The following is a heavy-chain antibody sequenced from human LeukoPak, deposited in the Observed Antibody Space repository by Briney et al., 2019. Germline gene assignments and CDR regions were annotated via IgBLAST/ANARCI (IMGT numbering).Heavy chain of an antibody. V-gene: IGHV1-2*06. CDR1: GYTFTAYN. J-gene: IGHJ4*02. Sequence: GASVKVSCKTSGYTFTAYNIHWVRQALGQGLEWMGRINPNSGGTNYAQKFQGRVTMTRDTSISTAYMELSRLRSDDTAVYYCARDGSMATTQDDYWGQGTLVTVSS. D-gene: IGHD5-24*01. CDR3: ARDGSMATTQDDY. CDR2: INPNSGGT.